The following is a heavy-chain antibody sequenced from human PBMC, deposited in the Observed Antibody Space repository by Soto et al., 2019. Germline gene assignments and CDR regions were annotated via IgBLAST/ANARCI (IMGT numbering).Heavy chain of an antibody. V-gene: IGHV1-69*06. CDR1: GGSLNNYA. D-gene: IGHD2-8*01. J-gene: IGHJ4*02. CDR3: ARDGSYCTNGVCFYYLDY. Sequence: QMQLVQSGAEVKTPGSSVKVSCKASGGSLNNYAVSWVRQAPGQGLEWMGRIIPLFGKADYARKLQGRVTLTADKYTNTAYMELSSLRSEDTAMYFCARDGSYCTNGVCFYYLDYWGQGTLVTVSS. CDR2: IIPLFGKA.